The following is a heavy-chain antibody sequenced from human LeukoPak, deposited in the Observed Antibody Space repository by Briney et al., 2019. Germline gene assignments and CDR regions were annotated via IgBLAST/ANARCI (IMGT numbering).Heavy chain of an antibody. Sequence: WGSLRLSCAASGFTFSSYWMHWVRQAPGKGLVWVSRINTDGSSRTYADSVKGRFTISRDNAKNTLYLEMNSLRAEDTAVYYCARPTAATSLPSSFQHWGQGTLVTVSS. CDR1: GFTFSSYW. CDR3: ARPTAATSLPSSFQH. V-gene: IGHV3-74*01. J-gene: IGHJ1*01. CDR2: INTDGSSR. D-gene: IGHD1-26*01.